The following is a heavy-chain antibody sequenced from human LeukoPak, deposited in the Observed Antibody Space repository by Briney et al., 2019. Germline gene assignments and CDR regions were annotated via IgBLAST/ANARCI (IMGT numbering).Heavy chain of an antibody. J-gene: IGHJ4*02. V-gene: IGHV4-34*01. D-gene: IGHD3-10*01. Sequence: PSETLSLTCAVYGGSFSGYYWSWIRQPPGKGLEWIGEINHSGSTNYNPSLKSRVTISVDTSKNQFSLKLSSVTAADTAVYYCARRRPYGSGSYSYWGQGTLVTVSS. CDR3: ARRRPYGSGSYSY. CDR2: INHSGST. CDR1: GGSFSGYY.